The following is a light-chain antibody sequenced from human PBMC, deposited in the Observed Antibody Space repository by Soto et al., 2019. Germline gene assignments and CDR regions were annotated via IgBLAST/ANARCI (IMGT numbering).Light chain of an antibody. Sequence: EIVMTQSPDTLSVSPGDTATLSCRSSQNIHINLAWYQQNPGQAPTLLIYGVTARAPGAPARFSGSGYGTDFTITIRSVQSGDFGVFYCQQYEGWPRTFGLGTKVEIQ. CDR1: QNIHIN. CDR3: QQYEGWPRT. CDR2: GVT. J-gene: IGKJ2*01. V-gene: IGKV3-15*01.